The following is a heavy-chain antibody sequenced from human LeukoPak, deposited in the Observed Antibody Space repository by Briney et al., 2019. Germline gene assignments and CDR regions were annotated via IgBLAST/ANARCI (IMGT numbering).Heavy chain of an antibody. D-gene: IGHD1-26*01. V-gene: IGHV4-59*08. CDR2: IYYTGSI. Sequence: TPSETLSLTCAVSGESVSGFYWNWIRQPPGKGLEWIGYIYYTGSINYNPSLKSRVTISIDTSKNQFSLILSSVTAADTAVYYCARHQWVPASDIWGQGTMVTVSS. J-gene: IGHJ3*02. CDR1: GESVSGFY. CDR3: ARHQWVPASDI.